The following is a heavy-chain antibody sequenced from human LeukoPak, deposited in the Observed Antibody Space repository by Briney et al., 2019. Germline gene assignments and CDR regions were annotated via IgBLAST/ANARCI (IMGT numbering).Heavy chain of an antibody. CDR3: ARSSIVVVPAAMPGNYYYGMDV. CDR2: INPNSGGT. Sequence: ASVKVSCKASGYTFTGYYMHWVRQAPGQGLEWMGWINPNSGGTNYAQKFQGWVTMTRDTSISTAYMELSRLRSDDTAVYYCARSSIVVVPAAMPGNYYYGMDVWGQGTTVTVSS. CDR1: GYTFTGYY. J-gene: IGHJ6*02. D-gene: IGHD2-2*01. V-gene: IGHV1-2*04.